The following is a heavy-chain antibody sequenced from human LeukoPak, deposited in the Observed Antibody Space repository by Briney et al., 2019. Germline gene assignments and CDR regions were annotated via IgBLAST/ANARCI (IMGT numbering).Heavy chain of an antibody. J-gene: IGHJ3*02. Sequence: SVKVSCKAAGGTFSSYAISWVRQAPGQGLEWMGGIIPIFGTANYAQKFQGRVTITADKATSTAYMELSSLRSEDTAVYYCARARIMVKAFDIWGQGTMVTVSS. CDR1: GGTFSSYA. CDR2: IIPIFGTA. D-gene: IGHD3-16*01. CDR3: ARARIMVKAFDI. V-gene: IGHV1-69*06.